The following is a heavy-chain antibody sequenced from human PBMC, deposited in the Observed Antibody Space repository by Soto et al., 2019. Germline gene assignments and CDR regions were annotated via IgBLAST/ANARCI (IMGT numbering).Heavy chain of an antibody. V-gene: IGHV4-34*01. Sequence: QVQLRQWGAGLLQPSNTLSLTCAVYGGSFRDYYCNWLRQPPGKGLECIGELSHSGSADYNPSLTRRATISVDAAKNQFSLRLTSVTAADTAVYYCARRRNSSVYAPDSWGQGTLVTVSS. D-gene: IGHD3-22*01. CDR2: LSHSGSA. CDR1: GGSFRDYY. J-gene: IGHJ4*02. CDR3: ARRRNSSVYAPDS.